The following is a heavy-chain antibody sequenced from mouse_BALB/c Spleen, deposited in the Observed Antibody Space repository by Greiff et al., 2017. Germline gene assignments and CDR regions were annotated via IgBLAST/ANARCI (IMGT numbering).Heavy chain of an antibody. CDR2: INPSSGYT. D-gene: IGHD2-1*01. Sequence: VKLQESGAELARPGASVKMSCKASGYTFTSYTMHWVKQRPGQGLEWIGYINPSSGYTNYNQKFKDKATLTADKSSSTAYMQLSSLTSEDSAVYYCARSDYGNSRFDYWGQGTTLTVSS. J-gene: IGHJ2*01. CDR1: GYTFTSYT. V-gene: IGHV1-4*01. CDR3: ARSDYGNSRFDY.